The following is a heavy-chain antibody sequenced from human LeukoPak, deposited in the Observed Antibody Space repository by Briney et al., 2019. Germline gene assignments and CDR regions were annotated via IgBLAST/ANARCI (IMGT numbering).Heavy chain of an antibody. CDR1: GFTFSSYS. J-gene: IGHJ4*02. V-gene: IGHV3-48*01. CDR2: ISSSSSTI. CDR3: AREGQWLVLSY. Sequence: GGSLRLSCAASGFTFSSYSMNWVRQAPGKGLEWVSYISSSSSTIYYADSVKGRFTISRDNAKDSLYLQMNSLRAEDTAVYYCAREGQWLVLSYWGQGTLVTVSS. D-gene: IGHD6-19*01.